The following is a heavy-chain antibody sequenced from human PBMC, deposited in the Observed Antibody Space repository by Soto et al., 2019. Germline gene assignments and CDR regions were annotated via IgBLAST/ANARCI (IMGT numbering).Heavy chain of an antibody. CDR1: GFTFSSYS. J-gene: IGHJ4*02. Sequence: LRLSCAASGFTFSSYSMNWVRQAPGKGLEWVSSISSSSSYIYYADSVKGRFTISRDNAKNSLYLQMNSLRAEDTAVYYCARDPSSYSSSWDGGYWGQGTLVTVSS. CDR3: ARDPSSYSSSWDGGY. CDR2: ISSSSSYI. V-gene: IGHV3-21*01. D-gene: IGHD6-13*01.